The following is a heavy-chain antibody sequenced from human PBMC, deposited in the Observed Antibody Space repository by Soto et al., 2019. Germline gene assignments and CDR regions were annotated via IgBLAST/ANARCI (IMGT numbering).Heavy chain of an antibody. CDR1: GYTLTELS. Sequence: ASVKVSCKVSGYTLTELSMHWVRQAPGKGLEWMGGFDPEDGETIYAQKFQGRVTMTEDTSTYTAYMELSSLRSEDTDAPYCATSYDSGSYYEGFDIWGQGTMVTVSS. D-gene: IGHD1-26*01. V-gene: IGHV1-24*01. CDR3: ATSYDSGSYYEGFDI. J-gene: IGHJ3*02. CDR2: FDPEDGET.